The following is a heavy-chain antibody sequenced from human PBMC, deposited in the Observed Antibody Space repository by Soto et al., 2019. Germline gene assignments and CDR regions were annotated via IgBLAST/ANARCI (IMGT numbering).Heavy chain of an antibody. Sequence: PGGSLRLSCAASGFTFGTYGMTWVRQAPGKGLEWVSSISGGGGSTYYADPVKGRYTISRDNSENTLFLQMDSLRADDTAVYYCAKTSSPRYYYYMAVWGRGTTVTVSS. CDR3: AKTSSPRYYYYMAV. CDR2: ISGGGGST. J-gene: IGHJ6*03. V-gene: IGHV3-23*01. D-gene: IGHD2-15*01. CDR1: GFTFGTYG.